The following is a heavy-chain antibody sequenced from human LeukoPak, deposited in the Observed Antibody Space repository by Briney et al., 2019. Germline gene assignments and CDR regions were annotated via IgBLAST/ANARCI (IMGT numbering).Heavy chain of an antibody. CDR2: ISSSGSDI. D-gene: IGHD2/OR15-2a*01. V-gene: IGHV3-48*03. CDR3: TRKGSQWDFLVDY. Sequence: GGSLRLSCAASGFTFSNYEMHWVRQAPGKGLEWVSYISSSGSDIYYADSVKGRFTISRDNAKNSLYLHMNSLRAEDTAVYYCTRKGSQWDFLVDYWGQGTRVAVSP. J-gene: IGHJ4*02. CDR1: GFTFSNYE.